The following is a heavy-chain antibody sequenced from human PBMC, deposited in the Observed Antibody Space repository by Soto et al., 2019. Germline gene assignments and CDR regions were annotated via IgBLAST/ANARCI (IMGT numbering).Heavy chain of an antibody. V-gene: IGHV2-5*02. CDR1: GYSLNTGGVG. CDR3: VRNWRYYGGGYYYGMDA. J-gene: IGHJ6*02. D-gene: IGHD3-10*01. Sequence: ITLKESGPTLVKPTQTLTLTWTFSGYSLNTGGVGVGWVRQPRGKAMERLALIDWDDDERYRPSLRSRLNITKDTINNQVVLTMTNMDPEDTATDYCVRNWRYYGGGYYYGMDAWGQGTTVTVSS. CDR2: IDWDDDE.